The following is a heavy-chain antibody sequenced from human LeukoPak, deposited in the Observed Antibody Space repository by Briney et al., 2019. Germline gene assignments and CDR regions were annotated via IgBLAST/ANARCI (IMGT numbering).Heavy chain of an antibody. CDR1: GGSISSYY. V-gene: IGHV4-59*04. Sequence: NPSETLSLTCTVSGGSISSYYWSWIRQPPGKGLEWIGYIYYTGSTYYNPSLKSRVTISVDTSKNQFSLKLSSVTAADTAVYYCARSTVAGTRKVDYWGQGTLVTVSS. D-gene: IGHD6-19*01. CDR2: IYYTGST. CDR3: ARSTVAGTRKVDY. J-gene: IGHJ4*02.